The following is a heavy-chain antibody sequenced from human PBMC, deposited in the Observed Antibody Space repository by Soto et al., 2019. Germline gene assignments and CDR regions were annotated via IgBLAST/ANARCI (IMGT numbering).Heavy chain of an antibody. V-gene: IGHV4-61*08. CDR3: ARGMPPEYYDFWSGCPHYYGMDV. CDR1: GGSVSSGDYY. J-gene: IGHJ6*02. D-gene: IGHD3-3*01. Sequence: SETLSLTCTVSGGSVSSGDYYWSWIRQPPGKGLEWIGYIYYSGNTNYNPSPKSRVTISVDTSKNQFSLKLSSVTAADTAVYYCARGMPPEYYDFWSGCPHYYGMDVWGQGTTVTVSS. CDR2: IYYSGNT.